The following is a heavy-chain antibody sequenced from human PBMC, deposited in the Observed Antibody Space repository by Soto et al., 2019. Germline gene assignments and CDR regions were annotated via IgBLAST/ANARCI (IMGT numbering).Heavy chain of an antibody. CDR3: AKGVEVPAAPFDY. CDR1: GFTFSSYA. J-gene: IGHJ4*02. D-gene: IGHD2-2*01. CDR2: ISASGGST. Sequence: EVQLLESGGGLVQPGGSLRLSCAASGFTFSSYAMNWVRQAPGQGLEWVSAISASGGSTYYADYVKGRFTISRDNSKNTLYLQMNSLRAEDTAVYYCAKGVEVPAAPFDYWGQGTLVTVSS. V-gene: IGHV3-23*01.